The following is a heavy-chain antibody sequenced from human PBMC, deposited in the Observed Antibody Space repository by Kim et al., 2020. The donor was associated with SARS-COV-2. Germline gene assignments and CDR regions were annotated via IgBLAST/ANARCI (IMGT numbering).Heavy chain of an antibody. CDR1: DFTFSSHK. V-gene: IGHV3-21*01. J-gene: IGHJ6*02. CDR2: ISAGSSYI. CDR3: ARLRDGMDV. Sequence: GGSLRLSCAASDFTFSSHKMSWVRQAPGKGLEWVSSISAGSSYIYYADSVKGRFTISRDDANKSLYLQMNSLRAEDTALYYCARLRDGMDVWGPGTTVTV.